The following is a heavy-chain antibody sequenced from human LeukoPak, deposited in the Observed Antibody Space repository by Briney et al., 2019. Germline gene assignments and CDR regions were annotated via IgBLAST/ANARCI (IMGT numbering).Heavy chain of an antibody. CDR3: ARGTLKAAATDFDY. J-gene: IGHJ4*02. Sequence: GGSLRLSCAASGFTFDDYGMSWVRQAPGKGLEWVSGINWNGGSTGYADSVKGRFTISRDNAKNSLYLQMNSLRADDTALYYCARGTLKAAATDFDYWGQGTLVTVSS. V-gene: IGHV3-20*04. D-gene: IGHD6-13*01. CDR2: INWNGGST. CDR1: GFTFDDYG.